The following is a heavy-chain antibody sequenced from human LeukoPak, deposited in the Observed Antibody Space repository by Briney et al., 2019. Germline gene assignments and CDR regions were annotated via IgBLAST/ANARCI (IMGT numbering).Heavy chain of an antibody. J-gene: IGHJ4*02. CDR1: GDSIGSSTYY. CDR3: ARIPCTGGSCYYFDS. V-gene: IGHV4-39*01. D-gene: IGHD2-15*01. CDR2: IFYSGST. Sequence: SETLSLTCTVSGDSIGSSTYYWGWIRQPPGKGPEWIGSIFYSGSTFYKPSLESRLTMSVKMSKNQFSLRLSSVTAADTAVYYCARIPCTGGSCYYFDSSGQGILVIVSS.